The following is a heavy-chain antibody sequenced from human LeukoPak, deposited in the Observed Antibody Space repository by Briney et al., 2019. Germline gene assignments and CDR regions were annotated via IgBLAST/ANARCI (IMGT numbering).Heavy chain of an antibody. Sequence: SETLSLTCAVSGGSISSHHWWSWVRQPPGKGLEWMGEIYHGGDSNYNPSLKSRVTISVDKSKNQLSLKLNSVTSADTAVYYCARNVGTASLGTNWLGPWGQGTLVTVSS. CDR2: IYHGGDS. V-gene: IGHV4-4*02. CDR1: GGSISSHHW. J-gene: IGHJ5*02. D-gene: IGHD1-1*01. CDR3: ARNVGTASLGTNWLGP.